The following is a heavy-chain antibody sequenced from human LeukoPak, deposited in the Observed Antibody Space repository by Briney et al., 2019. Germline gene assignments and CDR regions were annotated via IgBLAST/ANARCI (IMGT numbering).Heavy chain of an antibody. CDR2: ISGSGGST. V-gene: IGHV3-23*01. J-gene: IGHJ4*02. D-gene: IGHD2-2*01. Sequence: PGGSLRLSCAASGFTFSSYAMSWVRQAPGKGLEWVSAISGSGGSTYYADSVKGRFTISRDNSKNTLYLQMNSLRAEDTAVYYCAKDPTRCSSTSCFADYFDYWGQGTLVTVSS. CDR3: AKDPTRCSSTSCFADYFDY. CDR1: GFTFSSYA.